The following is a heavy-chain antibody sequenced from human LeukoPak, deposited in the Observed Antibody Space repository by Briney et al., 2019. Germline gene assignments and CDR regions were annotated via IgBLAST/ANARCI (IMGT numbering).Heavy chain of an antibody. CDR1: GFTFSSYA. CDR3: ARDSPAMVTWGYYYYYMDV. D-gene: IGHD4-23*01. CDR2: ISYDGSNK. V-gene: IGHV3-30*04. Sequence: GGSLRLSCAASGFTFSSYAMHWVRQAPGKGLEWVAVISYDGSNKYYADSVKGRFTISRDKSKNTLYLQMKRLRAEDTAVYYCARDSPAMVTWGYYYYYMDVWGKGTTVTVSS. J-gene: IGHJ6*03.